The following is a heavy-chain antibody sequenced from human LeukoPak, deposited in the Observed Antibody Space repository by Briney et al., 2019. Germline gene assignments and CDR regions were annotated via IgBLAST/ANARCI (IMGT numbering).Heavy chain of an antibody. Sequence: PGGSLRLSCAASGFTFSSYAMSWVRQAPGKGLEWVSAISGSGGSTYYAESVKGRFTFSRDNSKYTLYLQMNSLRAEDTAVYYCAREGYDFWSGYLGRHYYYYMDVWGKGTTVTVSS. D-gene: IGHD3-3*01. CDR1: GFTFSSYA. CDR3: AREGYDFWSGYLGRHYYYYMDV. J-gene: IGHJ6*03. CDR2: ISGSGGST. V-gene: IGHV3-23*01.